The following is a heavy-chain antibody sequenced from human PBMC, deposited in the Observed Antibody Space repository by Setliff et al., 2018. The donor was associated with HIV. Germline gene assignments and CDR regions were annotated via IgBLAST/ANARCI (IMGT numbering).Heavy chain of an antibody. J-gene: IGHJ4*02. Sequence: GGSLRLSCAGSGFTFSSYGMHWVRQAPGKGLEWVALISYDGSNKYYADSVRGRFTISRDDSRSTLYLHMNSLEIEDTGVYCTRDGAYHNFWSGYFFVYWGPGALVTVSS. CDR2: ISYDGSNK. CDR3: RDGAYHNFWSGYFFVY. CDR1: GFTFSSYG. D-gene: IGHD3-3*01. V-gene: IGHV3-30*03.